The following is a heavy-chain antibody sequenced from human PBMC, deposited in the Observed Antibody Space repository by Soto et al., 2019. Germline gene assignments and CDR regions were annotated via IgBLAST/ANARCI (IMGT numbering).Heavy chain of an antibody. J-gene: IGHJ6*03. CDR2: IIPILGIA. V-gene: IGHV1-69*02. D-gene: IGHD6-13*01. Sequence: QVQLVQSGAEVKKPGSSVKVSCKASGGTFSSYTISWVRQAPGQGLEWMGRIIPILGIANYAQEFQGRVTITADKYTSTAYMELSSLRSEDTAVYYCARGAIAAAGNYYYYYMDVWGKGTTVTVSS. CDR3: ARGAIAAAGNYYYYYMDV. CDR1: GGTFSSYT.